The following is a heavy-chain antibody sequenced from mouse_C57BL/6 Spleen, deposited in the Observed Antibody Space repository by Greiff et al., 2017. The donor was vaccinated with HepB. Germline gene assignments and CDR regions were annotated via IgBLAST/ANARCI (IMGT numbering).Heavy chain of an antibody. V-gene: IGHV2-9-1*01. D-gene: IGHD1-1*01. Sequence: QVQLKESGPGLVAPSQSLSITCTVSGFSLTSYAISWVRQPPGKGLEWLGVIWTGGGTNYNSALKSRLSISKDNSKSQVFLKMNSLQTDETARYYCARHYGSSRDWYFDVWGTGTTVTVSS. CDR3: ARHYGSSRDWYFDV. J-gene: IGHJ1*03. CDR2: IWTGGGT. CDR1: GFSLTSYA.